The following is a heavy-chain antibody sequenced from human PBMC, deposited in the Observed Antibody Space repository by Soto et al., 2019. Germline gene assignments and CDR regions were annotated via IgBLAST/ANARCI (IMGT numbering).Heavy chain of an antibody. D-gene: IGHD3-22*01. CDR2: INPGNGNT. Sequence: SVKVSCKASGYTFTSYGINWVRQAPGRGLEWMGWINPGNGNTKCSQQFQGRVIIDRDTSASTAYMELSSLRSEDTAVYYCARGGYFDSSNYLAYWGLGTLVTVSS. CDR1: GYTFTSYG. J-gene: IGHJ4*02. CDR3: ARGGYFDSSNYLAY. V-gene: IGHV1-3*01.